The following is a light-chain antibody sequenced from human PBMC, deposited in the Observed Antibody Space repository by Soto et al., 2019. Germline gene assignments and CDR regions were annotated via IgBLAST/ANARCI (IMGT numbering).Light chain of an antibody. CDR2: WAS. Sequence: DSVLTQSPDSLALSLGERATINCKSSQSVLYSSNNKNYLALYQLKSGQPPKLLFYWASTRESGVPDRFSASGSRSDFTLTINRPQAEDVAVYYCHQFYRSGSFGQGTNLEIK. CDR3: HQFYRSGS. CDR1: QSVLYSSNNKNY. J-gene: IGKJ2*03. V-gene: IGKV4-1*01.